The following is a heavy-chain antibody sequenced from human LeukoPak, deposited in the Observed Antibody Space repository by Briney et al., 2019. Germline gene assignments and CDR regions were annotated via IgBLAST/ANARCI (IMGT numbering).Heavy chain of an antibody. V-gene: IGHV4-59*01. J-gene: IGHJ4*02. CDR1: GGSISSYY. D-gene: IGHD2-8*01. CDR2: IYYSGST. CDR3: ARVTSRLGVCDY. Sequence: SETLSLTCTVSGGSISSYYWSWIRQPPGKGLEWIGYIYYSGSTNYNPSLKSRVTISVDTSKSQFSLKLSSVTAADTAVYYCARVTSRLGVCDYWGQGSLVTVSS.